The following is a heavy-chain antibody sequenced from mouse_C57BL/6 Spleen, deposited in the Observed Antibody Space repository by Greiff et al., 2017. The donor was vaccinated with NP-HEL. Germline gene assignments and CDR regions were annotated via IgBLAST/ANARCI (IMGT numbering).Heavy chain of an antibody. CDR3: ARGPFYDGYYGAWFAY. V-gene: IGHV1-26*01. J-gene: IGHJ3*01. D-gene: IGHD2-3*01. Sequence: EVQLQQSGPELVKPGASVKISCKASGYTFTDYYMNWVKQSHGKSLEWIGDINPNNGGTSYNQKFKGKATLTVDKSSSTAYMELRSLTSEDSAVYYCARGPFYDGYYGAWFAYWGQGTLVTVSA. CDR2: INPNNGGT. CDR1: GYTFTDYY.